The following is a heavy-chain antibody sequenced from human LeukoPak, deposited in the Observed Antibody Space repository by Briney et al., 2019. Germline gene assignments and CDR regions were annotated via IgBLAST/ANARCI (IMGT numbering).Heavy chain of an antibody. CDR1: GYSISSGNY. J-gene: IGHJ4*02. V-gene: IGHV4-61*01. Sequence: SETLSLTCTVSGYSISSGNYWGWIRQPPGKGLEWIGYIYDSGSTNYNPSLKSRVTISVDTSKNQFSLKLSSVTAADTAVYYCARFPRYWGQGILVTVSS. CDR2: IYDSGST. CDR3: ARFPRY.